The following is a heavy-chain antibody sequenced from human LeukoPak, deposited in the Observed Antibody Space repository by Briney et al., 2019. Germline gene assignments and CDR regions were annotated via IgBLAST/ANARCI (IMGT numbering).Heavy chain of an antibody. Sequence: ASVKVSCKASGYTFTSYGVSWVRQAPGQGLEWMGWISAYNGNTNYAQKLQGRVTMTTDTSTSTAYMELRSLRSDDTAVYYCARDRRYFDWLLADYWGQGTLVTVSS. CDR2: ISAYNGNT. D-gene: IGHD3-9*01. J-gene: IGHJ4*02. CDR3: ARDRRYFDWLLADY. CDR1: GYTFTSYG. V-gene: IGHV1-18*04.